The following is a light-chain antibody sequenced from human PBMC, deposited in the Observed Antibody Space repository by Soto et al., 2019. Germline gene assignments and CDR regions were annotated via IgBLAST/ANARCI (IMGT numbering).Light chain of an antibody. CDR1: QSISSW. CDR3: QQYNSYSWT. J-gene: IGKJ1*01. V-gene: IGKV1-5*01. CDR2: DAS. Sequence: DILMTQSPSTLSASVGDRVTITCRASQSISSWLAWYQQKPGKAPKLLIYDASSLESGVPSRCSGSGAGTEFTLTNSSLHPDDFATYYCQQYNSYSWTFGQGTKVEIK.